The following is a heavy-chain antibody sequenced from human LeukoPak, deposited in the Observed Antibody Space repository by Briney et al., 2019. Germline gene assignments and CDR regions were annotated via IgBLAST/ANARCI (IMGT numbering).Heavy chain of an antibody. V-gene: IGHV3-48*03. CDR2: ISSSGSTI. CDR1: GFTFSSYE. Sequence: GGSLRLSCAASGFTFSSYEMNWVRQAPGKGLEWVSYISSSGSTIYYADSVKGRFTISRDNAKNSLYLQMSSLRAEDTAVYYCARAVSYGYYFDYWGQGTLVTVSS. CDR3: ARAVSYGYYFDY. J-gene: IGHJ4*02. D-gene: IGHD5-18*01.